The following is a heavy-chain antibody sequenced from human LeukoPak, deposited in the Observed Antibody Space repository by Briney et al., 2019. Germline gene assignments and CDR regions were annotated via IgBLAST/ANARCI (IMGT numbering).Heavy chain of an antibody. CDR1: GFTFSSYS. J-gene: IGHJ6*03. Sequence: GGSLRLSCAASGFTFSSYSMNWVRQAPGKGLEWVSSISSSSSYIYYADSVKGRFTISRDNAKNSLYLQMNSPRPEHTAVYYCASGADNYYYYYMDVWGKRTTVTVSS. CDR3: ASGADNYYYYYMDV. V-gene: IGHV3-21*06. D-gene: IGHD3-16*01. CDR2: ISSSSSYI.